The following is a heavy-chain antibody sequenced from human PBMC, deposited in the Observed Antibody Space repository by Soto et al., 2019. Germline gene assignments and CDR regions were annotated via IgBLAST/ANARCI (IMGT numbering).Heavy chain of an antibody. Sequence: PGGSLRLSXAASGFDFSSYPIHWVRQAPGEGLEWVAVISYNGRDEYYADSMKGRFTISRDNSRNTVYLQMNSLRPEETAVYYCAKGSYDSNLDYWGQGTLVTVSP. J-gene: IGHJ4*01. D-gene: IGHD2-8*01. V-gene: IGHV3-30*04. CDR3: AKGSYDSNLDY. CDR1: GFDFSSYP. CDR2: ISYNGRDE.